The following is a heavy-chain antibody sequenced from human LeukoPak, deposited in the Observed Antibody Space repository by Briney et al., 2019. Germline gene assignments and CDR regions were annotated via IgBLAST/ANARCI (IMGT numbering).Heavy chain of an antibody. J-gene: IGHJ3*02. V-gene: IGHV3-21*01. CDR3: AREGLDGHNYPALDI. CDR2: ISSSSYI. D-gene: IGHD5-24*01. CDR1: GFTFSSYS. Sequence: PGGSLRLSCAASGFTFSSYSMNWVRQAPGKGLEWVSSISSSSYIYYADSVKGRFTISRDNAKNSLYLQMNSLRAEDTAVYYCAREGLDGHNYPALDIWGQGTMVTVSS.